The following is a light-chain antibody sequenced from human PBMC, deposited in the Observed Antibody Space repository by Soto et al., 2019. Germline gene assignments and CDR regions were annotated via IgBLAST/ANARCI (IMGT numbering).Light chain of an antibody. V-gene: IGKV3D-15*01. Sequence: EIVMTQSPATLSVSPGYRATLSCRASQSVDNDLAWYQQKPGQPPRLLIYDASTRATGIPARFSGSQSGTEFTLTISSLLSEDFAVYSCQQYNNWPLTFGGGTTVDIK. CDR1: QSVDND. CDR3: QQYNNWPLT. CDR2: DAS. J-gene: IGKJ4*01.